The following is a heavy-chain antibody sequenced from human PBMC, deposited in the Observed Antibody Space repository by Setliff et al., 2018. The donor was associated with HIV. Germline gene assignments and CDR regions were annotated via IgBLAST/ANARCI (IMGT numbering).Heavy chain of an antibody. J-gene: IGHJ3*02. V-gene: IGHV4-38-2*02. Sequence: SETLSLTCTVSGDFFSSDYYWGWIRQSPGKGLEWIGEINHRGTTNSNPSLKRRVTISVDTSKSQFSLRLSSVTAADTAVYYCARPRLRRDAFDIWGQGAMVTVSS. CDR2: INHRGTT. CDR3: ARPRLRRDAFDI. CDR1: GDFFSSDYY. D-gene: IGHD6-25*01.